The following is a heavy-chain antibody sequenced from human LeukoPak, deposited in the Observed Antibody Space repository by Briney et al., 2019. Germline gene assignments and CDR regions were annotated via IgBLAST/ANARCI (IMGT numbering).Heavy chain of an antibody. CDR3: AKTPPRASYCTGGVCYWDY. D-gene: IGHD2-8*02. CDR2: ISGNGGST. V-gene: IGHV3-23*01. J-gene: IGHJ4*02. Sequence: QAGGSLRLSCAASGFTFSSYAMSWVRQAPGKGLEWVSAISGNGGSTYYADSVKGRLTISRDNSKNTLYLQMNSLRAEDTAVYYCAKTPPRASYCTGGVCYWDYWGQGTLVTVSS. CDR1: GFTFSSYA.